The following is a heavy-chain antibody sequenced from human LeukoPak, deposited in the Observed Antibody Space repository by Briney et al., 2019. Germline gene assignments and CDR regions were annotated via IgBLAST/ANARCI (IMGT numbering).Heavy chain of an antibody. V-gene: IGHV3-15*04. CDR2: IESKTNGGTT. CDR1: GFTFTNAS. CDR3: VTYEGVA. Sequence: GGSLRLSCAASGFTFTNASMSWVRQAPGKGLEWVGRIESKTNGGTTDYAAPVKGRFTISRDDSKYMLYLQMNSLKTDDTAVYYCVTYEGVAWGQGTLVTVSS. D-gene: IGHD5-12*01. J-gene: IGHJ5*02.